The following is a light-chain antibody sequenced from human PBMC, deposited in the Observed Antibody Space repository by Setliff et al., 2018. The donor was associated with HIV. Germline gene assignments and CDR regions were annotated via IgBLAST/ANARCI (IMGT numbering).Light chain of an antibody. CDR2: DNN. Sequence: SYELTQPPSVSVAPGKTARITCGVNNIESKSVHCYQQKQGQAPILVVYDNNDRPSGIPERCSGSNSGNTATLTISRVEAGDEADYYCQVWDSSSNHHVFGTGTKVTVL. CDR1: NIESKS. CDR3: QVWDSSSNHHV. J-gene: IGLJ1*01. V-gene: IGLV3-21*03.